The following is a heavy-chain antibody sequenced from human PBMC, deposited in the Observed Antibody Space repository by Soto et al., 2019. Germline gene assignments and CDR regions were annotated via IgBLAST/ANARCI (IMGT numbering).Heavy chain of an antibody. CDR1: GYTFTSCG. J-gene: IGHJ6*03. CDR3: ARGYCSSTSCPGGYYYYMDV. V-gene: IGHV1-18*01. CDR2: ISTHNGNT. Sequence: ASVKVSCKASGYTFTSCGISWVRQAPGQGLEWKGWISTHNGNTKYAQNIQGRVTMTTDTSTTTAYMELGSLRSDDAAVYYCARGYCSSTSCPGGYYYYMDVWGKGTTVTVSS. D-gene: IGHD2-2*01.